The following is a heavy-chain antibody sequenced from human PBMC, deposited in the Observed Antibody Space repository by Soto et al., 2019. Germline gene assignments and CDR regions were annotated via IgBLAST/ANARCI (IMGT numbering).Heavy chain of an antibody. V-gene: IGHV3-49*03. CDR2: IRSKAYGGTT. CDR1: GFTFSSYA. Sequence: PGGSLRLSCAASGFTFSSYAMSWFRQAPGKGLEWVGFIRSKAYGGTTEYAASVKGRFTISRDDSKSIAYLQMNSLKTEDTAVYYCTRVHYYDSSGLYYFDYWGQGTLVTVSS. CDR3: TRVHYYDSSGLYYFDY. D-gene: IGHD3-22*01. J-gene: IGHJ4*02.